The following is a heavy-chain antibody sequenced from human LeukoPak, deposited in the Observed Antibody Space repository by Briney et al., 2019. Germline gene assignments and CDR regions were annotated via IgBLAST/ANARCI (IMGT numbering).Heavy chain of an antibody. Sequence: PSETLSLTCAVYGGSFRNYYWSWIRQPPGKGLEWIGEINHSGSTKYNPSLKSRVTISVDRSKNQFSLRLSSVTAADTAVYYCARGPDFYDSSGYYPIWGQGTLVTVSS. CDR1: GGSFRNYY. J-gene: IGHJ4*02. V-gene: IGHV4-34*01. CDR2: INHSGST. D-gene: IGHD3-22*01. CDR3: ARGPDFYDSSGYYPI.